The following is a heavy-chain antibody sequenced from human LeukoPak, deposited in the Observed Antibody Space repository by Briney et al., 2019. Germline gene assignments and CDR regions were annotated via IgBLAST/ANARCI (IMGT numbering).Heavy chain of an antibody. J-gene: IGHJ3*02. CDR1: GYTFTGYY. D-gene: IGHD2-15*01. Sequence: ASVKVSCKASGYTFTGYYMHWVRQAPGQGLEWMGWINPNSGGTNYAQKFQGRVTMTRDTSISTAYMELSRLRSDDTAVYYWAKPGYCSGGSCYSHVEDAFDIWGQGTMVTVSS. CDR3: AKPGYCSGGSCYSHVEDAFDI. V-gene: IGHV1-2*02. CDR2: INPNSGGT.